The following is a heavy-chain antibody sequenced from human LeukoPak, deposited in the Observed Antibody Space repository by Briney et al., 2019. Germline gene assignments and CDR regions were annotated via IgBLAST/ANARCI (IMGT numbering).Heavy chain of an antibody. CDR2: ISAYNGNT. D-gene: IGHD6-19*01. V-gene: IGHV1-18*01. CDR1: GYTFTSYG. J-gene: IGHJ4*02. CDR3: ARVLEISNGWLARTRIDY. Sequence: ASVKVSCKASGYTFTSYGISWVRQAPGQGLEWMGWISAYNGNTNYAQKLQGRVTMTTDTSTSTAYMELRSLRSDDTAVYYCARVLEISNGWLARTRIDYWGQGTLVTVSS.